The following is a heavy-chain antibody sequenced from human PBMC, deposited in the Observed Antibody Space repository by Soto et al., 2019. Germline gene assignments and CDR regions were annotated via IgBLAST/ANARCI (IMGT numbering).Heavy chain of an antibody. CDR2: ISAYNSNT. CDR3: ARYDSSGYYWPYYYYGMDV. V-gene: IGHV1-18*01. J-gene: IGHJ6*02. CDR1: GYTFISYG. D-gene: IGHD3-22*01. Sequence: ASVKVSCKASGYTFISYGISWVRQAPGQGLEWMGWISAYNSNTNYAQKFQGRVTMSTDTSTSTAYMELRSLRAEDTAVYYCARYDSSGYYWPYYYYGMDVWGQGTTVTVSS.